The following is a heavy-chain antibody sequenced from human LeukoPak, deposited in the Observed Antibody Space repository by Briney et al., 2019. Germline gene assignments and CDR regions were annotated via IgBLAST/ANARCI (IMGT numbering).Heavy chain of an antibody. CDR1: GGSISSGGYY. V-gene: IGHV4-31*03. J-gene: IGHJ5*02. Sequence: SETLSLTCTVSGGSISSGGYYWSWIRQHPGKGLEWIGYIYYSGSTYYNPSLKSRVTISVDTSKNQFSLKLSFVTTADTAVYYCARALGYCSGGSCTRGYIWFNPWGQGTLVTVPS. CDR3: ARALGYCSGGSCTRGYIWFNP. D-gene: IGHD2-15*01. CDR2: IYYSGST.